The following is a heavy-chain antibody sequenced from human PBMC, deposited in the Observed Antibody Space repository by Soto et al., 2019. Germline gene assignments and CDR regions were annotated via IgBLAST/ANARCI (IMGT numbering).Heavy chain of an antibody. D-gene: IGHD2-15*01. Sequence: QVQLVQSGAEVKKPGSSVKVSCKASGGTFSSYAISWVRQAPGQGIEWMGGIIPIFGTANYAQKFQGRVTITADDSTSTAYMELSSLRSEDTAVYYCARDLAYCSGGSCYPYWYFDLWGRGTLVTVSS. J-gene: IGHJ2*01. V-gene: IGHV1-69*12. CDR2: IIPIFGTA. CDR3: ARDLAYCSGGSCYPYWYFDL. CDR1: GGTFSSYA.